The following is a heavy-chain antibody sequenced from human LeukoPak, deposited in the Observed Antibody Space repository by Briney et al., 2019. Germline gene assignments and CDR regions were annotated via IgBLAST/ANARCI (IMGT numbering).Heavy chain of an antibody. CDR3: ARGRWGIAAAGTLNWFDP. V-gene: IGHV1-8*01. D-gene: IGHD6-13*01. J-gene: IGHJ5*02. CDR2: MNPNSGNT. Sequence: GASVKVSCKASGYTFTSYDINWVRQATGQGLEWMGWMNPNSGNTGYAQKFQGRVTMTRNTSISTAYMELSSLRSEDTAVYYCARGRWGIAAAGTLNWFDPWGQGTLVTVYS. CDR1: GYTFTSYD.